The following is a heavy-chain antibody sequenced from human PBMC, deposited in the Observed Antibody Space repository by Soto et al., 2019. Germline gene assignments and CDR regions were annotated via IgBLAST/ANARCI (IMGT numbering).Heavy chain of an antibody. CDR3: TAFDYH. CDR2: IESKTDGGTT. V-gene: IGHV3-15*04. D-gene: IGHD4-17*01. CDR1: GFTFSNYA. J-gene: IGHJ6*02. Sequence: GGSLRLSCAASGFTFSNYAMIWVRQAPGKGLEWVGRIESKTDGGTTDYAAPVKGRFTISRDDSKNTLYLQMNSLKTEDTAVYYCTAFDYHWGRGTTVTVSS.